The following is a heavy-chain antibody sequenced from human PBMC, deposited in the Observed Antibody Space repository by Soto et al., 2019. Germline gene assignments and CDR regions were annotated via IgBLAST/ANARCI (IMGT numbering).Heavy chain of an antibody. CDR3: SSLPQRYNMRNGQLIDD. D-gene: IGHD1-1*01. V-gene: IGHV3-11*01. Sequence: SLRHSCAYSGFYFXDCYMIWIRQAPGGGLEWVAYISAGGSDIYYGXXVKXXXXXXXXXTTKSLYLLMSNLRADDTAIYYCSSLPQRYNMRNGQLIDDWGQGNLVTVSA. J-gene: IGHJ4*01. CDR1: GFYFXDCY. CDR2: ISAGGSDI.